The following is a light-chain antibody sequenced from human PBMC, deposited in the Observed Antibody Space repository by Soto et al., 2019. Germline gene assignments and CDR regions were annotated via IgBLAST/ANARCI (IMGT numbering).Light chain of an antibody. Sequence: EIVLTQSPGTLSLSPGERVTLSCRASQSISNNHLAWYQQKPGQAPRLLIHGTSNRATGIPDRFSGSGSGTDSTLTFSRLEPEDFAVYYCEYYGSSITFGGGTKV. CDR3: EYYGSSIT. J-gene: IGKJ4*01. CDR2: GTS. V-gene: IGKV3-20*01. CDR1: QSISNNH.